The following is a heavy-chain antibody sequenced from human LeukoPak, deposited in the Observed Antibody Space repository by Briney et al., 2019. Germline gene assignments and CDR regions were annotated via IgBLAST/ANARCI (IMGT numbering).Heavy chain of an antibody. CDR1: GGSISSYY. Sequence: KSSETLSLTCTVSGGSISSYYWSWIRQPAGKGLEWIGRIYTRGSTNYNPSLKSRVTMSVDTSQNQFSLQLSSVTAADTAVYYCARVSFWSGTERNYYYYMDVWGKGTTVTVSS. D-gene: IGHD3-3*01. V-gene: IGHV4-4*07. CDR2: IYTRGST. CDR3: ARVSFWSGTERNYYYYMDV. J-gene: IGHJ6*03.